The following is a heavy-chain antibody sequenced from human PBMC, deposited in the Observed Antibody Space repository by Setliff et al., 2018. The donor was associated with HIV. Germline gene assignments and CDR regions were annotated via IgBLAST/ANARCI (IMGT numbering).Heavy chain of an antibody. V-gene: IGHV4-59*01. Sequence: SETLSLTCTVSGGSMNNYYWNWIRQTPGKGLEWIGYIYENAYAHYTVSLRSRVTVSMGTSKNQFPLTLRSVTAADRAVYYCARAQMHRGVVSWSLYYFDYWGQGALVTVSS. J-gene: IGHJ4*02. CDR2: IYENAYA. D-gene: IGHD3-10*01. CDR1: GGSMNNYY. CDR3: ARAQMHRGVVSWSLYYFDY.